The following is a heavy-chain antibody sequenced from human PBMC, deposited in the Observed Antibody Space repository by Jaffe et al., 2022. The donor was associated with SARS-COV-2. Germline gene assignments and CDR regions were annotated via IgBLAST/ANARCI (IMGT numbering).Heavy chain of an antibody. D-gene: IGHD1-26*01. J-gene: IGHJ6*02. V-gene: IGHV3-53*04. Sequence: EVQLVESGGGLVQPGGSLRLSCAASEFSVSSNYMSWVRQAPGKGLEWVSIIYSGGSTYYADSVKGRFTISRDNLKNTLYLQMNSLRAEDTAVYYCARDLFIDSRGHGMDVWGQGTTVTVSS. CDR2: IYSGGST. CDR1: EFSVSSNY. CDR3: ARDLFIDSRGHGMDV.